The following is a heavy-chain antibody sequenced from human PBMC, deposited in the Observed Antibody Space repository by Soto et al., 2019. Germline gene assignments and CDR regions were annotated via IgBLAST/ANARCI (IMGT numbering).Heavy chain of an antibody. D-gene: IGHD4-17*01. J-gene: IGHJ3*02. CDR1: GYTFTSYD. CDR3: ARSNPTTANAFDI. Sequence: ASVKVSCKASGYTFTSYDINWVRQATGQGLEWMGWMNPNSGNTGYAQKFQGRVTMTRNTSISTAYMELSSLRSEDTAVYYCARSNPTTANAFDIWGQGTMVTVS. V-gene: IGHV1-8*01. CDR2: MNPNSGNT.